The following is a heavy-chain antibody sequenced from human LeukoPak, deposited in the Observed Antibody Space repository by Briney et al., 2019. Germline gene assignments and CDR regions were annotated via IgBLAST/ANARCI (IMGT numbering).Heavy chain of an antibody. V-gene: IGHV4-4*09. CDR2: IYSSGST. CDR3: ARDAPPVHYYDSSGYYRNFDY. J-gene: IGHJ4*02. Sequence: SETLSLTCTVSGGSISSYYWSWIRQPPGKGLEWIGYIYSSGSTNYNPSLKSRVTISVDTSKNQFSLKLSSVTAADTAVYYCARDAPPVHYYDSSGYYRNFDYWGQGTLVTVSS. D-gene: IGHD3-22*01. CDR1: GGSISSYY.